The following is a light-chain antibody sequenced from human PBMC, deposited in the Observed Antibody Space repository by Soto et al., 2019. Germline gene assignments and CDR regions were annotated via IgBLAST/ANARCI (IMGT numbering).Light chain of an antibody. CDR3: QQYNGYSTWT. CDR2: DAS. J-gene: IGKJ1*01. CDR1: QSISRW. Sequence: DIQMNQSPSTLSASVGDRVTITCRASQSISRWLAWYQQKPGKAPKVLIWDASSLQRGVPSRFSGSGSGTEFTLTTSSLQPDDFATYYCQQYNGYSTWTFGQGTKVDIK. V-gene: IGKV1-5*01.